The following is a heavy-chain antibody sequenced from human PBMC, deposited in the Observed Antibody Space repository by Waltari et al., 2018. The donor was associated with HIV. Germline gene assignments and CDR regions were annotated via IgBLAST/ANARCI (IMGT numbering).Heavy chain of an antibody. D-gene: IGHD3-22*01. CDR2: INHSGST. Sequence: QVQLQQWGAGLLKPSETLSLTCAVYGGSFSGYYWSWIRQPPGKGLEWIGEINHSGSTNYNPSLKSRVTISVDTSKNQFSLKLSSVTAADTAVYYCARVRYYYDSSGHLYYYYGMDVWGQGTTVTVSS. CDR1: GGSFSGYY. J-gene: IGHJ6*02. CDR3: ARVRYYYDSSGHLYYYYGMDV. V-gene: IGHV4-34*01.